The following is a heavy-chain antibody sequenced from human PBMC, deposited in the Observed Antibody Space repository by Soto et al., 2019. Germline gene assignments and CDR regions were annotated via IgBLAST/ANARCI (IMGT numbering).Heavy chain of an antibody. CDR1: GGSISSGNQY. CDR3: AREVMEAGDTDAFDI. D-gene: IGHD6-13*01. Sequence: QVQLQESGPGLVKPSQTLSLTCTVSGGSISSGNQYWSWIRQHPEKGLEWIGYISYAGTTHYNPPLGSRVTISIDTSKNQFSLKVSSVTAADTAVFYCAREVMEAGDTDAFDIWGQGTVVTVSA. J-gene: IGHJ3*02. V-gene: IGHV4-31*03. CDR2: ISYAGTT.